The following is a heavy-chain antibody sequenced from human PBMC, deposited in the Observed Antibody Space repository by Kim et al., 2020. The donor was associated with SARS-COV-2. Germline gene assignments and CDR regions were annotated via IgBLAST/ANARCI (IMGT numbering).Heavy chain of an antibody. CDR1: GGSFSGYY. CDR2: INHSGST. CDR3: ARVSVVPAYYYYYGMDV. V-gene: IGHV4-34*01. J-gene: IGHJ6*02. Sequence: SETLSLTCAVYGGSFSGYYWSWIRQPPGKGLEWIGEINHSGSTNCNPSLKSRVTISVDTSKNQFSLKLSSVTAADTAVYYCARVSVVPAYYYYYGMDVWGQEATGPV. D-gene: IGHD2-2*01.